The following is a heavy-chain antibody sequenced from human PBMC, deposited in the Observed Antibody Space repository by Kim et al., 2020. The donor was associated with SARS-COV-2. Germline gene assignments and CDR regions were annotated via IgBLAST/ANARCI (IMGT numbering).Heavy chain of an antibody. D-gene: IGHD3-10*01. CDR1: GGSISSSSYY. J-gene: IGHJ4*02. CDR2: IYYSGST. V-gene: IGHV4-39*07. CDR3: AAPWFGDPRWHY. Sequence: SETLSLTCTVSGGSISSSSYYWGWIRQPPGKGLEWIGSIYYSGSTYYNPSLKSRVTISVDTSKNQFSLKLSSVTAADTAVYYCAAPWFGDPRWHYWGQGTLVTVSS.